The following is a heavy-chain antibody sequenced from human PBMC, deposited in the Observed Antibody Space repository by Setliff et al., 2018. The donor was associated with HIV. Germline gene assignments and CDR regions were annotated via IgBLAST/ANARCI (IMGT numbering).Heavy chain of an antibody. CDR1: GGSLSSSSYY. V-gene: IGHV4-39*01. CDR2: IDYSGDT. Sequence: SETLSLTCTVSGGSLSSSSYYWGWIRQAPGEGLEWIRSIDYSGDTYYSPSVNSRVTISVDTSKNQFSLILTSVTAADTSVYYCARHVRARWFDPWGQGTLVTVSS. CDR3: ARHVRARWFDP. J-gene: IGHJ5*02.